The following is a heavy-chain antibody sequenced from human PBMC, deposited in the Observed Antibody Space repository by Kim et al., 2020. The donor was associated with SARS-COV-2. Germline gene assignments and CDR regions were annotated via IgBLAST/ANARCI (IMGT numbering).Heavy chain of an antibody. CDR3: SAWNDEKKGFDI. CDR2: IHYTGST. Sequence: SETLSLTCTVSGGSASSYYWNWIRQPPGKGLEWIGFIHYTGSTQSNPSLKRRVTMSVDTSENQSSLRLKSVTAADTAVYYCSAWNDEKKGFDIWGRGTMVTVSS. J-gene: IGHJ3*02. D-gene: IGHD1-1*01. CDR1: GGSASSYY. V-gene: IGHV4-59*02.